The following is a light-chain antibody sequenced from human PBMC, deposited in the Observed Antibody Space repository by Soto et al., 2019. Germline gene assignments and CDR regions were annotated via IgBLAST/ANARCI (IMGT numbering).Light chain of an antibody. Sequence: EIVLTQSPATLSLSPGERATLSCRASQSVYSYLAWYQQRPGQAPRLLIYDASNRATGIPARFTGSGSATDFTLTINGLEPEDFAVYYCQQRSDWPPAFGPGTKVDIK. CDR2: DAS. CDR3: QQRSDWPPA. V-gene: IGKV3-11*01. CDR1: QSVYSY. J-gene: IGKJ3*01.